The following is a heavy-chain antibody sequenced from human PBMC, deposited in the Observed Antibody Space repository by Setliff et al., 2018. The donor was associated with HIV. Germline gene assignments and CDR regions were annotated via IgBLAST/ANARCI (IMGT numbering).Heavy chain of an antibody. J-gene: IGHJ3*02. CDR1: GYSFSNYG. CDR2: ISVDNGNT. Sequence: ASVKVSCKASGYSFSNYGISWVRQAPGQGLEWMGWISVDNGNTHYVQKLQGRVTMTTDTSTSTAYLELRSLKSDDTAVYYCARDNKATRRYCGNDCTLDALDIWGQGTMVTVSS. V-gene: IGHV1-18*01. D-gene: IGHD2-21*02. CDR3: ARDNKATRRYCGNDCTLDALDI.